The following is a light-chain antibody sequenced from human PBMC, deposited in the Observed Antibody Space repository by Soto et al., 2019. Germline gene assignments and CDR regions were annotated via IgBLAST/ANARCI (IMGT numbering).Light chain of an antibody. J-gene: IGKJ1*01. CDR3: QHYNKWPRT. CDR2: GAS. CDR1: QSVSSN. Sequence: EIVMTQSPATLSVSPGERATLSCRASQSVSSNLAWYQQKPGQAPRLLIYGASTRATGIPARFSGSGSGTEFTLTISSLQSEDFAVYYCQHYNKWPRTFGQGNKVEIK. V-gene: IGKV3-15*01.